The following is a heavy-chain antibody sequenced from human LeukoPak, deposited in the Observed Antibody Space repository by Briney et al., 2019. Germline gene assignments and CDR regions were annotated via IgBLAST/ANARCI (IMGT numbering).Heavy chain of an antibody. CDR3: ARDLRTIFLGFDP. CDR2: IYYSGST. V-gene: IGHV4-59*01. J-gene: IGHJ5*02. CDR1: GGSISSYY. D-gene: IGHD3-3*01. Sequence: SETLSLACTVSGGSISSYYWSWIRQPPGKGLEWIGYIYYSGSTNYNPSLKSRVTISVDTSKNQFSLKLSSVTAADTAVYYCARDLRTIFLGFDPWGQGTLVTVSS.